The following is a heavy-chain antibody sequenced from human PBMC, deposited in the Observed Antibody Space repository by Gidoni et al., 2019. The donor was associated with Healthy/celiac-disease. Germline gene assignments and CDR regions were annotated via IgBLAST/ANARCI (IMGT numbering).Heavy chain of an antibody. CDR2: IKSKTDGGTT. J-gene: IGHJ4*02. CDR1: SNAW. D-gene: IGHD1-26*01. V-gene: IGHV3-15*07. CDR3: TTDLRLWELGY. Sequence: SNAWMNWVRQAPGKGLEWVGRIKSKTDGGTTDYAAPVKGRFTISRDDSKNTLYLQVNSLKTEDTAVYYCTTDLRLWELGYWGQGTLVTVSS.